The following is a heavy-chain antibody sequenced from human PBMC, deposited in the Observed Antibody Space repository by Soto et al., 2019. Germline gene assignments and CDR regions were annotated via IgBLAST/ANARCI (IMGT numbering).Heavy chain of an antibody. CDR1: GFSLSTSGVG. CDR2: IYWNDDK. CDR3: AQILWFGELLCWFDP. Sequence: GPTLVNPTQTLTLTCTFSGFSLSTSGVGVGWIRQPPGKALEWLALIYWNDDKRYSPSLKSRLTITKDTSKNQVVLTMTNMDPVDTATYYCAQILWFGELLCWFDPWGQGTLVTVSS. J-gene: IGHJ5*02. D-gene: IGHD3-10*01. V-gene: IGHV2-5*01.